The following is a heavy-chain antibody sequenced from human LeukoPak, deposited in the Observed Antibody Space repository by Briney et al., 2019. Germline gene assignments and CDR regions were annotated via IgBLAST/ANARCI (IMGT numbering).Heavy chain of an antibody. V-gene: IGHV4-59*08. CDR1: GGSISSFY. CDR2: IYYSGTT. Sequence: SETLSLTCTVSGGSISSFYWSWIRQPPGKGLEWIGYIYYSGTTNYNPSLKSRVAISVDTSKTQFSLRLNSVTAADTAVYYCARHGGGGAFDIWGQGTMVTVSS. D-gene: IGHD3-16*01. J-gene: IGHJ3*02. CDR3: ARHGGGGAFDI.